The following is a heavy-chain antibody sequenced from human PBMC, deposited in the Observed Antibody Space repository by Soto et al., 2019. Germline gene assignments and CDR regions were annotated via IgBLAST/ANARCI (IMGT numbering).Heavy chain of an antibody. Sequence: EVQLVESGGGVLRPGGSLRLSCAASGFTFDDYGMSWARQAPGKGLEWVSGVNWNGGSTGYADSVKGRFTIPRDNAKNSLYPQMNSLRAEDTACYYCVRGASLNFDYWGQGTLVTVSS. CDR2: VNWNGGST. D-gene: IGHD1-26*01. CDR1: GFTFDDYG. V-gene: IGHV3-20*04. CDR3: VRGASLNFDY. J-gene: IGHJ4*02.